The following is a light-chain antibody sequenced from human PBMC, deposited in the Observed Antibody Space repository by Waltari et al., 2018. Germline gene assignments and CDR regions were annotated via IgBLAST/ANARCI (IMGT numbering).Light chain of an antibody. V-gene: IGKV3-20*01. CDR2: GAS. J-gene: IGKJ1*01. CDR1: QSVSSSY. Sequence: EIVLTQSPGTLSLSPGERATLSCRASQSVSSSYLAWYQQKPGQAPRLLIYGASSRAPGIPDRFSGRGSGTDFTLTISRLEPEDFAVYYCQQYGSSPRTFGQGTNVEIK. CDR3: QQYGSSPRT.